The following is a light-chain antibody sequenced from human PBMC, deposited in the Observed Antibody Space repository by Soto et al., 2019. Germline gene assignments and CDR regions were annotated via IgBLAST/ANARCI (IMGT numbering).Light chain of an antibody. CDR3: QQYDKWPQFT. CDR2: GAS. CDR1: QRIVNH. Sequence: EIVLTQSPATLSVSPGERATLSCRASQRIVNHLAWYQQKPGQAPRLLIHGASTRATGIPARFSGSGSGTDFTLTISSLQSEDFAVYYCQQYDKWPQFTFGQGTKVDIK. V-gene: IGKV3-15*01. J-gene: IGKJ2*01.